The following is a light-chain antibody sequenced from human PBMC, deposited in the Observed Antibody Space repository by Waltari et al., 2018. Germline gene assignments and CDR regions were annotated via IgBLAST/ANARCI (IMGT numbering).Light chain of an antibody. CDR2: DVF. J-gene: IGLJ2*01. V-gene: IGLV2-14*03. CDR3: SAYTSWSTVI. CDR1: SDDVGGSNL. Sequence: QSALTQPASVSASPGQSITISCTGTSDDVGGSNLFSWYQQHPGQAPKLIIYDVFKRPSGVYNRFSGSKSLNTASLSISGLQAEDEGVYYCSAYTSWSTVIFGGGTKLAVL.